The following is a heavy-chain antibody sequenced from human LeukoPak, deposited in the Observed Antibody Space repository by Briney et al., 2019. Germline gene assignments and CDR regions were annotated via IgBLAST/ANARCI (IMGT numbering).Heavy chain of an antibody. CDR2: ISWNSGSI. D-gene: IGHD2-15*01. J-gene: IGHJ4*02. CDR3: AKDRGYFVGY. Sequence: GGSLRLSCAASGFTFDDYAMHWVRQAPGKGLEWVSGISWNSGSIGYADSVKGRFTISRDNSKNTLYLQMNSLRAEDTAVYYCAKDRGYFVGYWGQGTLVTVSS. CDR1: GFTFDDYA. V-gene: IGHV3-9*01.